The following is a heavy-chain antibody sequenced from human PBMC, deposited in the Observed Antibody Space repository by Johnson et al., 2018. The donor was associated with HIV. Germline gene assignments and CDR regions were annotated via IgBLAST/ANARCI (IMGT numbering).Heavy chain of an antibody. CDR2: ISSRGSTI. V-gene: IGHV3-11*04. CDR1: GFTFSDYY. CDR3: ARAASQQQLKVPFDI. Sequence: QVQLVESGGGLVQPGGSLRLSCAASGFTFSDYYMSWIRQAPGKGLEWVSYISSRGSTIYYADSVKGRFTISRDNAKNALYVQMNSLRAEDTAVYYCARAASQQQLKVPFDIWGQGTMVTVSS. J-gene: IGHJ3*02. D-gene: IGHD6-13*01.